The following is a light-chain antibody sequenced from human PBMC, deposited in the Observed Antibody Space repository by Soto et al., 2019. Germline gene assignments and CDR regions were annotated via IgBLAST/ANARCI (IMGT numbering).Light chain of an antibody. CDR1: SGHNRYA. J-gene: IGLJ2*01. CDR2: VNSDGSH. V-gene: IGLV4-69*01. CDR3: QTWVAAIQV. Sequence: QPVLTQSPSASASLGASVKLTCTLDSGHNRYAIAWHQQQPEKGPRYLMNVNSDGSHSKGDGIPDRFSGSSSGAERYLIISSLQSEDEANYYCQTWVAAIQVFGGGTKLTVL.